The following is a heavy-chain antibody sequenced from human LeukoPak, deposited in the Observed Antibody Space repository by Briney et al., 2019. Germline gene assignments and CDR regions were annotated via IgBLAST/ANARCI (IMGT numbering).Heavy chain of an antibody. J-gene: IGHJ4*02. V-gene: IGHV1-2*02. CDR3: ARDKKGNYYDSSGYFDY. Sequence: RASVKVSCKASGYTFTGYYMHWVRQAPGQGLEWMGWINPNSGGTNYAQKFQGRVTMTRDTSISTAYMELSSLRSEDTAVYYCARDKKGNYYDSSGYFDYWGQGTLVTVSS. CDR2: INPNSGGT. CDR1: GYTFTGYY. D-gene: IGHD3-22*01.